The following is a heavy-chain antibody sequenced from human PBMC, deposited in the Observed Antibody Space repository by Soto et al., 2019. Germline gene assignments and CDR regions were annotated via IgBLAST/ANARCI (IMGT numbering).Heavy chain of an antibody. V-gene: IGHV3-73*01. CDR3: TRRHCSGGGCYSDFDF. CDR1: GFTLSGFD. CDR2: IKTKVESYAT. J-gene: IGHJ4*02. D-gene: IGHD2-15*01. Sequence: EVQLVESGGGLVQPGGSLKLSCAASGFTLSGFDLHWVRQASGEGLEWIGRIKTKVESYATEYAALVKGRFSISRDDSKNTAYLEMNSLETEDTAIYYCTRRHCSGGGCYSDFDFWGQGSLVTVSS.